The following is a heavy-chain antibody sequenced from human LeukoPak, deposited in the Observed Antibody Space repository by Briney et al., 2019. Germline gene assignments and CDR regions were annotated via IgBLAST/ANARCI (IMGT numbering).Heavy chain of an antibody. V-gene: IGHV4-34*01. CDR2: INHSGST. Sequence: SETLSLTCAVYGGSFSGYYWSWIRQPPRKGLEWIGEINHSGSTNYNPSLKSRVTISVDTSKNQFSLKLSSVTAADTAVYYCARGTSYSSATGWFDPWGQGTLVTASS. D-gene: IGHD6-25*01. CDR1: GGSFSGYY. CDR3: ARGTSYSSATGWFDP. J-gene: IGHJ5*02.